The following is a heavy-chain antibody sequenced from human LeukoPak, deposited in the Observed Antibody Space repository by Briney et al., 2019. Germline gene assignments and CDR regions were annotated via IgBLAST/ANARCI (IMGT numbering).Heavy chain of an antibody. J-gene: IGHJ5*02. V-gene: IGHV3-74*01. CDR2: ITTDGSGT. CDR3: ARGRRDGYTQDP. CDR1: GFTFSSYW. Sequence: GGSLRLSCAASGFTFSSYWMHWVRQAPGKGLVWVSRITTDGSGTNYADSVKGRFTISRDNAKNTLYLQMNSLRAEDTAVYYCARGRRDGYTQDPWGQGTLVTVSS. D-gene: IGHD5-24*01.